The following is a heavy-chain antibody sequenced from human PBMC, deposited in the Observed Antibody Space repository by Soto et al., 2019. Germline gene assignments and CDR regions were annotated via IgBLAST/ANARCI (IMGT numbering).Heavy chain of an antibody. CDR2: ISSSSTYI. J-gene: IGHJ4*02. CDR1: GFTLSGYS. V-gene: IGHV3-21*01. Sequence: PGGSLRLSCAASGFTLSGYSMNWVRQAPGKGLEWVSSISSSSTYIYYADSVKGRFTISRDNAKNSVYLQMNSLRAEDTAVYYCAREGGVVAPYYFDYWGQGTLVTVSS. CDR3: AREGGVVAPYYFDY. D-gene: IGHD3-16*01.